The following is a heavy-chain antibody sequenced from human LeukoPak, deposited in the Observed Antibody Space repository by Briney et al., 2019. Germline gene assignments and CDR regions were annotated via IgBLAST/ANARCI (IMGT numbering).Heavy chain of an antibody. CDR1: GFTFRNYA. CDR3: AKGGWTTYFDP. D-gene: IGHD3/OR15-3a*01. J-gene: IGHJ5*02. V-gene: IGHV3-23*01. Sequence: GGSLRLSCTASGFTFRNYAMTWVRQAPGKGLEWVSTVRSLTTDTYYADSVKGRFTISRDNSKNTLYLQMQSLRTEDTALYYCAKGGWTTYFDPWGQGTLVTVSS. CDR2: VRSLTTDT.